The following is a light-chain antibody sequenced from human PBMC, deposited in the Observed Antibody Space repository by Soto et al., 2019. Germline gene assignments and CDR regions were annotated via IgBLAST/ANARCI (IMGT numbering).Light chain of an antibody. CDR1: SSDVGGYNY. V-gene: IGLV2-14*01. J-gene: IGLJ1*01. CDR2: DVS. Sequence: QSALTQPASVSGSPGQSITISCTGTSSDVGGYNYVSWYQQHPGKAPKLMLYDVSNRPSGVSNRFSGSKSGNTAPLTISGLQAEDGADFYASSFTIRSTRVFGTGTKLTVL. CDR3: SSFTIRSTRV.